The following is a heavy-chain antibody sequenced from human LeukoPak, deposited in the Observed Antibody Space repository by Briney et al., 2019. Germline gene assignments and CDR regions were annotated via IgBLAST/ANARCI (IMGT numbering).Heavy chain of an antibody. D-gene: IGHD4-17*01. V-gene: IGHV3-21*01. CDR2: ISSSSSYI. CDR1: GFTFSSYS. J-gene: IGHJ6*02. Sequence: GGSLRLSCAASGFTFSSYSMNWVRQVPGKGLEWVSSISSSSSYIYYADSVKGRFTISRDNAKNSLYLQMNSLRAEDTAVYYCARGQMTTVTDYYYYYGMDVWGQGTTVTVSS. CDR3: ARGQMTTVTDYYYYYGMDV.